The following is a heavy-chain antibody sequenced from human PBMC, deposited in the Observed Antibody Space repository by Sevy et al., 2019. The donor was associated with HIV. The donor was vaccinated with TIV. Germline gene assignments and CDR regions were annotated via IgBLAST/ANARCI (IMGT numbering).Heavy chain of an antibody. CDR2: IKSKTDGGTT. Sequence: GGSLRLSCAASGFTFSNAWMSWVRQAPGKGLEWVGRIKSKTDGGTTDYAAPVKGRFTIPRDDSKNTLYLQMNSLKTEDTAVYYCTTDLLWFREYPSYGMDVWGQGTTVTVSS. J-gene: IGHJ6*02. CDR3: TTDLLWFREYPSYGMDV. D-gene: IGHD3-10*01. CDR1: GFTFSNAW. V-gene: IGHV3-15*01.